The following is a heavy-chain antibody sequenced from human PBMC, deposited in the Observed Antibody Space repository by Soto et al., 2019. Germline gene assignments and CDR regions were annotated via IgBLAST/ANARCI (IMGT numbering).Heavy chain of an antibody. V-gene: IGHV1-24*01. J-gene: IGHJ4*02. CDR3: ATPWSVAATGTFDF. CDR1: GYTLTELS. CDR2: FDPEDGET. Sequence: ASVKVSCKVSGYTLTELSMHWVRQARGKGLEWMGGFDPEDGETNYAQKFQGRVTMTEDTSTETAYMELSSLRSEDTAVYYCATPWSVAATGTFDFWGQGTLVTVSS. D-gene: IGHD6-13*01.